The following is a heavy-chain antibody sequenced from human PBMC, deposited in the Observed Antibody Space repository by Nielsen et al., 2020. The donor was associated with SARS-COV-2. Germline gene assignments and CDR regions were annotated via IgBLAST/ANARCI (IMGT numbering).Heavy chain of an antibody. V-gene: IGHV3-7*03. CDR3: AKDIRDCGGDCFYYYYGMDV. D-gene: IGHD2-21*02. J-gene: IGHJ6*02. Sequence: GESLKISCAASGFTFSSYWMSWVRQAPGKGLEWVANIKQDGSEKYYVDSVKGRFTISRDNAKNSLYLQMNSLRAEDTALYYCAKDIRDCGGDCFYYYYGMDVWGQGTTVTVSS. CDR2: IKQDGSEK. CDR1: GFTFSSYW.